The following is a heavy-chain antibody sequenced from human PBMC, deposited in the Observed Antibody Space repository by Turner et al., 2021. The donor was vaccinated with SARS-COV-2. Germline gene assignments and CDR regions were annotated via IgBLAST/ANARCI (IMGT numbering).Heavy chain of an antibody. D-gene: IGHD4-4*01. V-gene: IGHV3-30*18. CDR1: GFTFSSYG. CDR2: TSYDGSNK. CDR3: AKQQGLYSNPMYYFDY. J-gene: IGHJ4*02. Sequence: QVQLVESGGGVVQPGRSLRLSCAASGFTFSSYGMHWVRQAPGKGLEWVEVTSYDGSNKYYADSVKGRFTISRDNSKNTLYLQMNSLRAEDTAVYYCAKQQGLYSNPMYYFDYWGQGTLVTVSS.